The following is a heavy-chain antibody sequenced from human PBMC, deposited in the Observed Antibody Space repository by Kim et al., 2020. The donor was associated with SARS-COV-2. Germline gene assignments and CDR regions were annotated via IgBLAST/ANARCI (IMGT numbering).Heavy chain of an antibody. Sequence: ASVKVSCKASGYTFTSYYMHWVRQAPGQGLEWMGIINPSGGSTSYAQKFQGRVTMTRDTSTSTVYMELSSLRSEDTAVYYCARDLIVVVPAAILEYGWFDPWGQGTLVTVSS. CDR3: ARDLIVVVPAAILEYGWFDP. J-gene: IGHJ5*02. CDR1: GYTFTSYY. D-gene: IGHD2-2*02. CDR2: INPSGGST. V-gene: IGHV1-46*01.